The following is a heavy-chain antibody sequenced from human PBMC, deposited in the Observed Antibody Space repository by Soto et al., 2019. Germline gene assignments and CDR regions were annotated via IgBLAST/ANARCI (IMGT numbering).Heavy chain of an antibody. CDR2: ISSNGGST. CDR3: AISRDGYQFDY. D-gene: IGHD5-12*01. CDR1: GFTFSRYA. V-gene: IGHV3-64*01. Sequence: EVQLVESGGGLVQPGGSLRLSCAASGFTFSRYAMHWVRQAPGKGLEYVSAISSNGGSTDYANSVKGRFTISRDNSKNTLYLQMGSLRAEDMAVYYSAISRDGYQFDYWGQGTLVTVSS. J-gene: IGHJ4*02.